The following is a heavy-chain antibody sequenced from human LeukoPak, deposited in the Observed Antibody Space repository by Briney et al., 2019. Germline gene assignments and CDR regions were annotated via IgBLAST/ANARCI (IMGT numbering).Heavy chain of an antibody. Sequence: PSETLSLTCTVSGASISSGEYYWSWIRQPAGKGLVWIGRIYTSGSTNYNPSLKSRVTISVDTSKNQFSLKLSSVTAADTAMYYCAREAYDVLTSDWFDPWGQGTLVTVSS. CDR1: GASISSGEYY. D-gene: IGHD3-9*01. CDR3: AREAYDVLTSDWFDP. V-gene: IGHV4-61*02. J-gene: IGHJ5*02. CDR2: IYTSGST.